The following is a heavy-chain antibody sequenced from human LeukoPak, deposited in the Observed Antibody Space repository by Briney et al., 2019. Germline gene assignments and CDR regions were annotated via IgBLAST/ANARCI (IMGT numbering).Heavy chain of an antibody. CDR1: GGSISSGGYY. D-gene: IGHD5-12*01. J-gene: IGHJ4*02. CDR2: IYHSGST. CDR3: ARSVGYSGYDPALFDY. Sequence: SETLSLTCAVSGGSISSGGYYWSWIRQPPGKGLEWIGYIYHSGSTYYNPSLKSRVTISVDRSKNQFSLKLSSVTAADTAVYYCARSVGYSGYDPALFDYWGQGTLVTVSS. V-gene: IGHV4-30-2*01.